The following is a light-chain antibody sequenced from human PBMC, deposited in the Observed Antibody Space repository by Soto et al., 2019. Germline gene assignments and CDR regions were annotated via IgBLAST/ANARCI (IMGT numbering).Light chain of an antibody. CDR1: QAISVW. Sequence: DIQMTQSPSTMSASIGDRVAITCRASQAISVWLAWYQQKPGKAHTLLVSDASKLQSGVPSRFSGSGSGSEFTRTISSRQPDDFSTYYCHQYDSYPWTFGQGTKVEIK. V-gene: IGKV1-5*01. J-gene: IGKJ1*01. CDR2: DAS. CDR3: HQYDSYPWT.